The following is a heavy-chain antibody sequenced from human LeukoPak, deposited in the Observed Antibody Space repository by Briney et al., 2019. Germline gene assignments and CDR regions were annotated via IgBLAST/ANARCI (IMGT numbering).Heavy chain of an antibody. CDR3: ARGEYYDFWSGYRNWFDP. CDR1: GSTVSSNY. D-gene: IGHD3-3*01. CDR2: IYSGGST. Sequence: PGGSLRLSCAASGSTVSSNYMSWVRQAPGKGLEWVSVIYSGGSTYYADSVKGRFTISRDNAKNTLYLQMNSLRAEDTAVYYCARGEYYDFWSGYRNWFDPWGQGTLVTVSS. J-gene: IGHJ5*02. V-gene: IGHV3-66*01.